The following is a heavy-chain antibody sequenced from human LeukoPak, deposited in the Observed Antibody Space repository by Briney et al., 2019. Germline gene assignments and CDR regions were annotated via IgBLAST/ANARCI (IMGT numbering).Heavy chain of an antibody. CDR2: IHYTGST. J-gene: IGHJ5*02. Sequence: SETLSLTCTVSGGSINSYYWSWIRQPPGKGLECIGYIHYTGSTNYNPSLKSRVTISVDTSKSQFSLKLSSVTAADTAIYYCARGGYYGSGNDFRFDPWGQGTLVTISS. CDR3: ARGGYYGSGNDFRFDP. D-gene: IGHD3-10*01. CDR1: GGSINSYY. V-gene: IGHV4-59*01.